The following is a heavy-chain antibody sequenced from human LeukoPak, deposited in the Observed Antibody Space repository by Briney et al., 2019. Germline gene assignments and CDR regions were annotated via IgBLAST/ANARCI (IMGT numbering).Heavy chain of an antibody. CDR2: ITGSSAST. CDR3: AKTGLYSSSSRGYFDY. D-gene: IGHD6-6*01. Sequence: GGSLRLSCAASGFTFSSYAMSWVRQAPGKGLEWVSSITGSSASTYYADSVKGRFTISRDNSKNTLYLQMNSLRAEDTAVYFCAKTGLYSSSSRGYFDYWGQGTLVTVSS. CDR1: GFTFSSYA. J-gene: IGHJ4*02. V-gene: IGHV3-23*01.